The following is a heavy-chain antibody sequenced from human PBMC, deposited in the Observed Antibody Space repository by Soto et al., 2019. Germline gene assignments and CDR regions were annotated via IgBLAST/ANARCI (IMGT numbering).Heavy chain of an antibody. Sequence: QAGGSLRLSCAASGFTFSSSWMDWVRQAPGKGLEWVANINPDGSEKHYVGSVEGRFTISRDNAKNSLYLQMSSLTAEDSALYYCSRSLDSYGQGARVTVSS. V-gene: IGHV3-7*01. CDR1: GFTFSSSW. J-gene: IGHJ4*02. CDR2: INPDGSEK. CDR3: SRSLDS.